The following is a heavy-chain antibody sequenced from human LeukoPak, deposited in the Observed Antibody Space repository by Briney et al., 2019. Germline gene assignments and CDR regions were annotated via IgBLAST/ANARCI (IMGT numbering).Heavy chain of an antibody. D-gene: IGHD2-2*02. Sequence: GASVKVSCKASGYTFTSYYMHWVRQAPGQGLEWMGIINPSGGSTSYAQKFQGRVTMTRDTSTSTVYMELSSLRSEDTAVYYCARVRLPCRSTSCYTRWYDFDYWGQGTLVIVSS. V-gene: IGHV1-46*03. J-gene: IGHJ4*02. CDR2: INPSGGST. CDR3: ARVRLPCRSTSCYTRWYDFDY. CDR1: GYTFTSYY.